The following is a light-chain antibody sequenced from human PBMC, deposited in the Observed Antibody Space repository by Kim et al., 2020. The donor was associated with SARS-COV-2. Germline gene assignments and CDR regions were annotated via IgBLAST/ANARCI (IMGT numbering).Light chain of an antibody. Sequence: EIVMTQSPATLSVSPGERATLSCRASQSVSSTLAWYQQKPGQAPRLLIHGASTRDNGIPARFSGSGSGTEFTLTISSLQSEDSAVYYCQQYNNWPPGLTFGGGTKVDIK. V-gene: IGKV3-15*01. CDR3: QQYNNWPPGLT. CDR2: GAS. CDR1: QSVSST. J-gene: IGKJ4*01.